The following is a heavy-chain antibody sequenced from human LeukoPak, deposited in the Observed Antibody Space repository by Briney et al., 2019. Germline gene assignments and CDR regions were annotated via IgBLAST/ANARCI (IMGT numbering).Heavy chain of an antibody. D-gene: IGHD2-2*01. J-gene: IGHJ6*03. CDR1: GGSISSSSYY. V-gene: IGHV4-39*07. CDR2: IYTSGST. CDR3: ARDFPYQLPGNYYYYYYMDV. Sequence: PSETLSLTCTVSGGSISSSSYYWGWIRQPPGKGLEWIGRIYTSGSTNYNPSLKSRVTMSVDTSKNQFSLKLSSVTAADTAVYYCARDFPYQLPGNYYYYYYMDVWGKGTTVTISS.